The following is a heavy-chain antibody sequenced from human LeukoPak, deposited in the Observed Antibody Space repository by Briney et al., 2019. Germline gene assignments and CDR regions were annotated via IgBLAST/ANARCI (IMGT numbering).Heavy chain of an antibody. CDR1: GGSFSGYY. CDR2: INHSGST. Sequence: SETLSLTCAVYGGSFSGYYWNWIRQPPGKGLEWIGEINHSGSTNYNPSLKSRVTISVDTSKNQFSLKLSSVTAADTAVYYCASTYYYDSSGYWGDYWGQGTLVTVSS. CDR3: ASTYYYDSSGYWGDY. J-gene: IGHJ4*02. D-gene: IGHD3-22*01. V-gene: IGHV4-34*01.